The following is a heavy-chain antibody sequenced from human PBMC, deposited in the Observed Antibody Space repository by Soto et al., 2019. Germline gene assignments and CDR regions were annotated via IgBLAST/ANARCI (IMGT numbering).Heavy chain of an antibody. CDR1: RGSLSSSSFY. D-gene: IGHD3-3*01. J-gene: IGHJ2*01. Sequence: SETLSLTCTVSRGSLSSSSFYWAWIRQPPGKGLEWIGSVYYSGSTYDNPSLKSRVTIAADTSKNQFSLQLTSVTAADTAIYFCARHRLGVNYELWPQYFDRWGRGTLVTVCS. V-gene: IGHV4-39*01. CDR3: ARHRLGVNYELWPQYFDR. CDR2: VYYSGST.